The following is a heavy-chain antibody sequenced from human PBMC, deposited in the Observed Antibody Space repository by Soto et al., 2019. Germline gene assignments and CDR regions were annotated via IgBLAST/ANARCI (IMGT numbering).Heavy chain of an antibody. V-gene: IGHV4-31*03. CDR1: GGSISSGNYY. CDR3: VRDGGGMNDIFTS. D-gene: IGHD3-9*01. CDR2: IYYSGST. Sequence: SETLSLTCTVSGGSISSGNYYWSWIRQHPGKGLEWIGYIYYSGSTYYNPSLKSRVTISGDTSKNQFSLKLTSVTAADTAVYYCVRDGGGMNDIFTSWGQGTLVPVAS. J-gene: IGHJ4*02.